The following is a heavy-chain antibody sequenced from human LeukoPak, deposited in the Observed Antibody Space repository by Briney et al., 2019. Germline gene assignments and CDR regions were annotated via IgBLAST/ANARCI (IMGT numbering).Heavy chain of an antibody. CDR1: GYPFTDYY. V-gene: IGHV1-2*02. D-gene: IGHD3-10*01. J-gene: IGHJ4*02. CDR2: TNPNTGDT. CDR3: ATLVRGSNSYYPC. Sequence: GASVKVSCKASGYPFTDYYMHWIRQARGQGLEWMGWTNPNTGDTNYPQKFQGRVPMTTDTSISTAYMDLSRRSSDDTAVYYCATLVRGSNSYYPCWGQGTLVTVSS.